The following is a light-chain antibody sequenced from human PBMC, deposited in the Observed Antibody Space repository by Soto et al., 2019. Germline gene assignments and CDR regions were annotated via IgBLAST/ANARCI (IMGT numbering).Light chain of an antibody. CDR2: KAS. CDR3: PQYNRHVPWA. Sequence: VQMTQSPSTLSASVGERVTITCRASQSVSTLLAWYQQKPGKAPKLLIYKASSLESGVPSRFSGSGSGTEFTLTISSLQPDDLGTYHCPQYNRHVPWAFVQGTKVDI. V-gene: IGKV1-5*03. CDR1: QSVSTL. J-gene: IGKJ1*01.